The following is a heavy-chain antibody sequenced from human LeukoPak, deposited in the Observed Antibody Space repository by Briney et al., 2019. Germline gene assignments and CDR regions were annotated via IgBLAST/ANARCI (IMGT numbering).Heavy chain of an antibody. CDR2: INHSGST. Sequence: SETLSLTCAVYGGSFSGYYWSWIRQPPGKGLEWIGEINHSGSTNYNPSLKSRVTISVDTSKNQFSLKLSSVTAADTAVYYCARELISSRAAFDTWGQGTVVTVSS. D-gene: IGHD3-10*01. V-gene: IGHV4-34*01. CDR3: ARELISSRAAFDT. J-gene: IGHJ3*02. CDR1: GGSFSGYY.